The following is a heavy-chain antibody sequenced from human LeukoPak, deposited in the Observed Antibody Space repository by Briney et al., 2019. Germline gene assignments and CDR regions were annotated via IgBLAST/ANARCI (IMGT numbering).Heavy chain of an antibody. CDR2: RSYDGSNK. CDR3: ARDRNSGTYYKNSFDY. J-gene: IGHJ4*02. V-gene: IGHV3-30-3*01. CDR1: GFTFSNYA. Sequence: GGSLRLSCAASGFTFSNYAMHWVRQAPDKGLEWVALRSYDGSNKYYADSVKGRFTISRDNSLNTLHLQMNSLRAEDTAVYYCARDRNSGTYYKNSFDYWGQGTLVTVSS. D-gene: IGHD3-10*01.